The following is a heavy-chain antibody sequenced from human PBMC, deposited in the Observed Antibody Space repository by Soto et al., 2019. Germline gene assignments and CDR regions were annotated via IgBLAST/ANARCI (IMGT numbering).Heavy chain of an antibody. D-gene: IGHD3-10*01. Sequence: EVQLVESGGGMIQPGGSLRLSCAASGFSISGNYMSWVRQAPGKGLEWVSVIYSDGGTDYADSVRGRFTISRDNSKHTLYLQMNSLRAEDTAVFYCARGLYGSASWCYHCMDVWGPGTTVTVAS. V-gene: IGHV3-53*01. CDR3: ARGLYGSASWCYHCMDV. CDR1: GFSISGNY. CDR2: IYSDGGT. J-gene: IGHJ6*02.